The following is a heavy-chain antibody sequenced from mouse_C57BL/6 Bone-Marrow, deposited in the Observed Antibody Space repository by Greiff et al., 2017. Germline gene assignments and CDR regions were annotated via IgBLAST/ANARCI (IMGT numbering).Heavy chain of an antibody. J-gene: IGHJ4*01. CDR3: ARVGYVEAMDF. Sequence: EVKLMESGGGLVKPGGSLKLSCAASGFTFRSYAMSCVSQTPEKRLEWVATISDGGSYTYYPANVKGQFTITRDNAKNNLYLKMSHLKSEDTAMYYCARVGYVEAMDFWGQGTTVTVSS. CDR2: ISDGGSYT. CDR1: GFTFRSYA. V-gene: IGHV5-4*03. D-gene: IGHD3-1*01.